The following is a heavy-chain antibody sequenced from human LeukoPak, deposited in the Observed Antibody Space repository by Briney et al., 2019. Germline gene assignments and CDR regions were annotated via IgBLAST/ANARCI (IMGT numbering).Heavy chain of an antibody. CDR2: IIPIFGTG. CDR1: GGTFANYA. D-gene: IGHD3-3*01. V-gene: IGHV1-69*13. CDR3: AKGHDDFRQFDY. Sequence: SVKVSCKASGGTFANYAISWVRKTPGQGLEWMGGIIPIFGTGDSAQKFQGRLTITADESTRTTYMELSSLRSEDTAVYYCAKGHDDFRQFDYWGQGTLITVSS. J-gene: IGHJ4*02.